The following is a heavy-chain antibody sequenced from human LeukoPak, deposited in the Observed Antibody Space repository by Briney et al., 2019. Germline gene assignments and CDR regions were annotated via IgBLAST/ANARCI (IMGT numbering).Heavy chain of an antibody. D-gene: IGHD6-19*01. J-gene: IGHJ4*02. V-gene: IGHV4-34*01. Sequence: PSETLSLTCAVYGGSFSGYYWSWIRQPPGKGLEWIGEINHSGSTNYNPSLKSRVTISVDTSKNQFSLKLSSVTAADTAVYYCARRGAGMVAVAGTYFDYWGQGTLVTVCS. CDR1: GGSFSGYY. CDR3: ARRGAGMVAVAGTYFDY. CDR2: INHSGST.